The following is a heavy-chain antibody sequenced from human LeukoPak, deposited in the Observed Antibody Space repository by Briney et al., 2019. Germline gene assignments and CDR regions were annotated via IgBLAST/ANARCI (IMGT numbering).Heavy chain of an antibody. Sequence: GGSLRLSSAASGFTFRDYYMHWVRQAPGKGLEWISYISNNGDTIYYADSVKGRFTISRDNAKNSLFLQMNSLSAEDTAVYYCARDPQAWEVPLDSWGQGTLVTVSS. J-gene: IGHJ4*02. CDR2: ISNNGDTI. D-gene: IGHD2-2*01. CDR3: ARDPQAWEVPLDS. CDR1: GFTFRDYY. V-gene: IGHV3-11*01.